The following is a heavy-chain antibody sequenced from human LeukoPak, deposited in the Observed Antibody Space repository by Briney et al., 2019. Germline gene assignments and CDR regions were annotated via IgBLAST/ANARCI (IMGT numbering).Heavy chain of an antibody. V-gene: IGHV4-38-2*02. Sequence: SETLSLTCTVSGYSITSGFSWGWIRQPPGKGLEWIATISYYGSTSYSSSLQSRLFISMDTSKNHFSLSLTSVTAADTAVYYCAREGAVPGIDPWGQGSLVTVSS. CDR3: AREGAVPGIDP. CDR2: ISYYGST. D-gene: IGHD3-16*01. J-gene: IGHJ5*02. CDR1: GYSITSGFS.